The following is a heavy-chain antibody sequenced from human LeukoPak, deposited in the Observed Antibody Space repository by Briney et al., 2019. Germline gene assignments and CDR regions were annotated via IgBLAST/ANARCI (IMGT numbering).Heavy chain of an antibody. Sequence: TGGSLRLSCTASRFTFSNYAMHWVRQAPGKGLEWVANINLEGSQKYYVDSLKGRFTISRDNANNLLYLQMNSLRAEDTAVYYCARDVDYANPRHDYWGQGTLVTVSS. CDR3: ARDVDYANPRHDY. V-gene: IGHV3-7*01. J-gene: IGHJ4*02. CDR1: RFTFSNYA. D-gene: IGHD4/OR15-4a*01. CDR2: INLEGSQK.